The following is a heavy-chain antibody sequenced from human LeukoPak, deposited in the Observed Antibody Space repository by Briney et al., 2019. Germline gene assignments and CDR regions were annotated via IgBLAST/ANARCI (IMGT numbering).Heavy chain of an antibody. J-gene: IGHJ5*02. CDR2: ISGSGGST. Sequence: GGSLRLSCAASGFTFSSYAMSWVRQAPGKGLEWVSAISGSGGSTYYADSVKGRFTIPRDNSKNTLYLQMNSLRAGDTAVYYCAHPTEYSSSWYGNWFDPWGQGTLVTVSS. CDR1: GFTFSSYA. CDR3: AHPTEYSSSWYGNWFDP. D-gene: IGHD6-13*01. V-gene: IGHV3-23*01.